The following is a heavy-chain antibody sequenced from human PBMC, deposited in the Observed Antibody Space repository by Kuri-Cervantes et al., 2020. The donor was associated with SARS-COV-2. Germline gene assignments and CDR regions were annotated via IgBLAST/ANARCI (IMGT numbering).Heavy chain of an antibody. CDR2: IWYGVSNK. J-gene: IGHJ2*01. CDR1: RSTFSSYG. CDR3: ARGGHYTNGVSYGDYYFGL. V-gene: IGHV3-33*08. D-gene: IGHD2-8*01. Sequence: GGSLRLSCAASRSTFSSYGMQLVRQAPGKGLEWVAVIWYGVSNKYSADSVTGRFTISRDNSKNTLYLQLNSLRAEDTAVYYCARGGHYTNGVSYGDYYFGLWGRGTLVTVSS.